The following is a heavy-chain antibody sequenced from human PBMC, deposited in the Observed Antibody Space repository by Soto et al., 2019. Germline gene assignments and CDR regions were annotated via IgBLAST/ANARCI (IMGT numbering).Heavy chain of an antibody. CDR3: TRNDNDSSGYYPFEY. J-gene: IGHJ4*02. V-gene: IGHV3-73*01. D-gene: IGHD3-22*01. CDR1: GFSFSGSA. Sequence: GGSLRLSCAASGFSFSGSAMHWVRQASGKGLEWVGRVRSKANSYATAYGASVTGRFTISRDDSKNTAYLLMSSLNAEDTAVYYCTRNDNDSSGYYPFEYWGQGTLVTVSS. CDR2: VRSKANSYAT.